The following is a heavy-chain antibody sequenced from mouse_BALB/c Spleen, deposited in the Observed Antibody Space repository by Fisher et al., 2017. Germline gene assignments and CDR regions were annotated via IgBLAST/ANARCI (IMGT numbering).Heavy chain of an antibody. CDR3: ARDYAMDY. V-gene: IGHV1-26*01. Sequence: KFKGKATLTVDKSSSTAYMELSSLTSEDSAVYYCARDYAMDYWGQGTSVTV. J-gene: IGHJ4*01.